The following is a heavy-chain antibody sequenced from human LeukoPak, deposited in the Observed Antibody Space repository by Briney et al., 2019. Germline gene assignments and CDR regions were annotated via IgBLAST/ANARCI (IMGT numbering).Heavy chain of an antibody. CDR1: GGSISSCY. CDR3: ARAYFTLDTGRDYYYYGMDV. Sequence: SETLSLTCTVSGGSISSCYWSWIRQPPGKGLEWIGYIYYSGSTNYNPSLKSRVTISVDTSKNQFSLKLSSVTAADTAVYYCARAYFTLDTGRDYYYYGMDVWGQGTTVTVSS. J-gene: IGHJ6*02. CDR2: IYYSGST. V-gene: IGHV4-59*01. D-gene: IGHD5-18*01.